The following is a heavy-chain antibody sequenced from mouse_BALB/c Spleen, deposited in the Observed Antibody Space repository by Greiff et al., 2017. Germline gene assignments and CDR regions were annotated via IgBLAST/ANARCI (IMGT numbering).Heavy chain of an antibody. Sequence: VQLQQSGAELARPGAPVKLSCKASGYTFTSYWMQWVKQRPGQGLEWIGAIYPGDGDTRYTQKFKGKATLTADKSSSTAYMQLSSLASEDSAVYYCARGGLTGTYYWGQGTTLTVSS. CDR3: ARGGLTGTYY. CDR2: IYPGDGDT. V-gene: IGHV1-87*01. J-gene: IGHJ2*01. D-gene: IGHD4-1*01. CDR1: GYTFTSYW.